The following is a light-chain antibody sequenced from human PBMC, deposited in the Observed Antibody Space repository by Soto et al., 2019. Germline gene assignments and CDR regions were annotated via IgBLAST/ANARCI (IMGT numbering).Light chain of an antibody. CDR1: SSDVGGYNY. CDR3: NSYAGSNNV. Sequence: QSVLTQPPSASVSPGRSVTISCTGTSSDVGGYNYVSWYQQHPGKAPKLMIYEVSQRPSGVPDRFSGSKSGNTASLTVSGLQAEDEADYYCNSYAGSNNVFGTGTKVTVL. V-gene: IGLV2-8*01. CDR2: EVS. J-gene: IGLJ1*01.